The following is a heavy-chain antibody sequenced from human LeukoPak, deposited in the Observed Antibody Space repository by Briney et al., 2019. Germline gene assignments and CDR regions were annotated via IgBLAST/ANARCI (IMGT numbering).Heavy chain of an antibody. CDR3: ARGSYYDSAGYFQH. CDR2: ISSSGSTI. V-gene: IGHV3-11*01. J-gene: IGHJ1*01. CDR1: GGSFSGYY. D-gene: IGHD3-22*01. Sequence: PSETLSLTCAVYGGSFSGYYWSWIRQAPGKGLEWVSYISSSGSTIYYADSVKGRFTISRDNAKNSLYLQMNSLRAEDTAVYYCARGSYYDSAGYFQHWGQGTLVTVSS.